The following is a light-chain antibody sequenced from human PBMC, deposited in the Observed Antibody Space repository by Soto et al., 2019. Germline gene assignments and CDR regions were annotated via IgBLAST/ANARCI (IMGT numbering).Light chain of an antibody. J-gene: IGLJ2*01. CDR2: TNN. CDR3: AAWDYSLNGLL. CDR1: SSNIGSNA. V-gene: IGLV1-44*01. Sequence: QSVLTQPPSASGTPGQRVTISCSGSSSNIGSNAVNWYQQLPGMAPKLVIYTNNQRPSGVPDRFSGSKSGTSASLAISGLQSEDEADYHCAAWDYSLNGLLFGGGTKLTVL.